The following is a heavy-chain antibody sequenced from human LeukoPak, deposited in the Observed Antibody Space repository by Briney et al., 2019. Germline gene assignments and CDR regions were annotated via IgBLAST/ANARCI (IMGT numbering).Heavy chain of an antibody. V-gene: IGHV1-2*02. D-gene: IGHD1-26*01. J-gene: IGHJ3*02. CDR2: INPNSGGT. CDR1: GYTFTGYY. CDR3: ARDQWELHSHAFDI. Sequence: ASVKVSCKASGYTFTGYYMHWVRQAPGQGLEWMGWINPNSGGTNYAQKFQGRVTMTRDTSISTAYMELSRLRSDDTAVYYCARDQWELHSHAFDIWGQGTMVTVSS.